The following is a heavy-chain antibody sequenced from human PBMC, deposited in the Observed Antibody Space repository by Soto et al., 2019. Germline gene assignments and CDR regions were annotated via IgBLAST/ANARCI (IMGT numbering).Heavy chain of an antibody. CDR3: AREAVYYDSSGYQEAFDI. J-gene: IGHJ3*02. D-gene: IGHD3-22*01. Sequence: QVQLQESGPGLVKPSETLSLTCTVSGGSVSSGSYYWSWIRQPPGKGLEWIGYIYYSGSTNYNPSLKSRLTISVDTSKNQFSLKLSSVTAADTAVYYCAREAVYYDSSGYQEAFDIWGQGTMVTVSS. V-gene: IGHV4-61*01. CDR1: GGSVSSGSYY. CDR2: IYYSGST.